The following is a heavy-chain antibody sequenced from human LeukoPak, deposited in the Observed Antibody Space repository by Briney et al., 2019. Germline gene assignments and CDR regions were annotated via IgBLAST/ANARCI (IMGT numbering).Heavy chain of an antibody. CDR1: GYSFTNYY. CDR2: INPSGGST. V-gene: IGHV1-46*01. J-gene: IGHJ4*02. Sequence: ASVRVSCKASGYSFTNYYMHWVRQAPGQGLEWMGMINPSGGSTTYAQKFQGRVTMTRDMSTSTVYMELGSLRPEDTAVYYCATVNFYYYDGSAYATFFDYWGQRTLVTVSS. CDR3: ATVNFYYYDGSAYATFFDY. D-gene: IGHD3-22*01.